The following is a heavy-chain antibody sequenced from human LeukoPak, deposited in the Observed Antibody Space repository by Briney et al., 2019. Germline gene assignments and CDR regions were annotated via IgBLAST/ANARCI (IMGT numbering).Heavy chain of an antibody. Sequence: GGSLRLSCAASGFTFSSYWMSWVRQAPGKGLEWVANIKQDGSEKYYVDSVKGRFTISRDNAKNSLYLQMNSLRAEDTAVYYCARDVIVVVPGYSWFDPWGQGTLVTVSS. CDR3: ARDVIVVVPGYSWFDP. V-gene: IGHV3-7*01. D-gene: IGHD2-2*01. CDR1: GFTFSSYW. CDR2: IKQDGSEK. J-gene: IGHJ5*02.